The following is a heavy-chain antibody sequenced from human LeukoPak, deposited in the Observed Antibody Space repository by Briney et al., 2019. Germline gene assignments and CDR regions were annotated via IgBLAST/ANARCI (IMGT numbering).Heavy chain of an antibody. CDR2: MNPNSGNT. CDR1: GYTFTGYY. V-gene: IGHV1-8*02. CDR3: ARQTMVRGVISHYYYYYYMDV. J-gene: IGHJ6*03. D-gene: IGHD3-10*01. Sequence: ASVKVSCKASGYTFTGYYMHWVRQATGQGLEWMGWMNPNSGNTGYAQKFQGRVTMTRNTSISTAYMELSSLRSEDTAVYYCARQTMVRGVISHYYYYYYMDVWGKGTTVTISS.